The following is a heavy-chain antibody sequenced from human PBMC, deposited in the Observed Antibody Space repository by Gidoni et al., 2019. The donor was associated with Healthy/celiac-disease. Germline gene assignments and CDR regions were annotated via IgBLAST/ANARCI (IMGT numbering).Heavy chain of an antibody. CDR2: ISGSGGST. CDR3: AKDDERGSPPSEAFDY. J-gene: IGHJ4*02. CDR1: GFTFSSYA. D-gene: IGHD1-26*01. Sequence: EVQLLESGGGLVQPGGSLRLSCAASGFTFSSYAMGWVRQAPGKGLGWVSAISGSGGSTYYADSVKGRFTISRDNSKNTLYLQMNSLRAEDTAVYYCAKDDERGSPPSEAFDYWGQGTLVTVSS. V-gene: IGHV3-23*01.